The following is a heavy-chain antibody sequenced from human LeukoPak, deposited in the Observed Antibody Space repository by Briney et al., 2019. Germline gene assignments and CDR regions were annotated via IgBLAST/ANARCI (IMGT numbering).Heavy chain of an antibody. D-gene: IGHD5-12*01. CDR3: AKDGGATPRLTVY. CDR1: GFTFSSYA. J-gene: IGHJ4*02. V-gene: IGHV3-23*01. Sequence: PGGTLRLSCAASGFTFSSYAMSWVRQAPGKGLEWVSAISGSGGSTYYADSVKGRFTISRDNSKNTLYLQMNSLRAEDTAVYYCAKDGGATPRLTVYWGQGTPVTVSS. CDR2: ISGSGGST.